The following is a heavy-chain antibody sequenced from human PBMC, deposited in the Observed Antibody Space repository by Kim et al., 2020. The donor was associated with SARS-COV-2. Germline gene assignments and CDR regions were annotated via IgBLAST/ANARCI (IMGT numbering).Heavy chain of an antibody. CDR3: ARHRMGELFYNWFDP. Sequence: SETLSLTCTVSGGSISSSSYYWGWIRQPPGKGLEWIGSIYYSGSTYYNPSLKSRVTISVDTSKNQFSLKLSSVTAADTAVYYCARHRMGELFYNWFDPWGQGTLVTVSS. D-gene: IGHD3-16*01. V-gene: IGHV4-39*01. J-gene: IGHJ5*02. CDR1: GGSISSSSYY. CDR2: IYYSGST.